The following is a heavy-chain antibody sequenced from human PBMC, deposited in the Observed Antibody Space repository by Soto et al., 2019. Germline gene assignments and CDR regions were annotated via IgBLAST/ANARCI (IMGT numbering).Heavy chain of an antibody. CDR3: ARVTYCSSTSCYYYYGMDV. J-gene: IGHJ6*02. Sequence: SQTLSLTCAISGDSVSSNSAAWNWIRQSPSRGLEWLGRTYYRSKWYNDYAVSVKSRITINPGTSKNQFSLQLNSVTPEDTAVYYCARVTYCSSTSCYYYYGMDVWGQGTTVTVSS. CDR2: TYYRSKWYN. D-gene: IGHD2-2*01. V-gene: IGHV6-1*01. CDR1: GDSVSSNSAA.